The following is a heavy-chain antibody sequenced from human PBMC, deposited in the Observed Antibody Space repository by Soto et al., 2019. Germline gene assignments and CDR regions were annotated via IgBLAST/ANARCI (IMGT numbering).Heavy chain of an antibody. CDR2: TSYAGSNN. Sequence: QVQLVESGGGVVQPGTSLRLSCVGSGFTFRSYVIHWVRQAPGKGLEWVALTSYAGSNNFYGDSVKGRFTISRDNSRNTVELQMDSLRLEYTSLYYCARWGTTGGLDVWGQGTLVSVSS. J-gene: IGHJ4*02. CDR1: GFTFRSYV. V-gene: IGHV3-33*05. CDR3: ARWGTTGGLDV. D-gene: IGHD3-16*01.